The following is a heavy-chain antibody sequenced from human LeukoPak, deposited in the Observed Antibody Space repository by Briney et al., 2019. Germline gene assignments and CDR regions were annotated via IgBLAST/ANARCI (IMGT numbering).Heavy chain of an antibody. CDR2: FDPEDGET. CDR3: GRVPRETFRDAFDI. V-gene: IGHV1-24*01. J-gene: IGHJ3*02. CDR1: GYTLTELS. Sequence: ASVKVSCKVSGYTLTELSMHWVRQAPGKGLEWMGGFDPEDGETIYAQKFQGRVTMTEDTSTDTAYMELSSLRSEDTAVYYWGRVPRETFRDAFDIWGQGTMVTVSS. D-gene: IGHD3-10*01.